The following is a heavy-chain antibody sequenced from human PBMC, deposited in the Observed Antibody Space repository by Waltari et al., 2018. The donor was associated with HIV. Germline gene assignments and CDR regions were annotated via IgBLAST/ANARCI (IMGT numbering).Heavy chain of an antibody. J-gene: IGHJ6*02. CDR1: GFTVSSNY. CDR3: AREFTAAGIYYGMDV. D-gene: IGHD2-2*01. CDR2: IYSGGIT. V-gene: IGHV3-53*01. Sequence: EVQLVESGGGLIQPGGSLRLSCAASGFTVSSNYMSWVRQAPGKGLEWVSVIYSGGITYYADSVKGRFTISRDNSKNTLYLQMNSLRAEDTAVYYCAREFTAAGIYYGMDVWGQGTTVTVSS.